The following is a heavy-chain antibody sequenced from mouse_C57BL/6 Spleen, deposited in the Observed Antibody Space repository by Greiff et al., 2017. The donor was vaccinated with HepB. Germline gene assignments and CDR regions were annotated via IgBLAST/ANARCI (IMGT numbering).Heavy chain of an antibody. CDR3: ARKLFDY. Sequence: QVQLQQSGPELVKPGASVKISCKASGYAFSSSWMNWVKQRPGKGLEWIGRIYPGDGDTNYNGKFKGKATLTADKSSSTAYMQRSSLTSEDSAVYFCARKLFDYWGQGTTLTVSS. CDR2: IYPGDGDT. V-gene: IGHV1-82*01. CDR1: GYAFSSSW. J-gene: IGHJ2*01.